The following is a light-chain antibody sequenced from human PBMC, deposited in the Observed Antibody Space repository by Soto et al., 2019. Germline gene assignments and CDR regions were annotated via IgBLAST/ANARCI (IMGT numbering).Light chain of an antibody. Sequence: DIHITKSRSTLSASIGDRVAITCRASEDINDWLAWYQQKPGNAPKFLIYDASTLQSGVPSRFSGSGSGTEFTLTISSLQPDDSATYYCQQYKSRRTLGQGTKVYIK. J-gene: IGKJ1*01. CDR1: EDINDW. V-gene: IGKV1-5*01. CDR3: QQYKSRRT. CDR2: DAS.